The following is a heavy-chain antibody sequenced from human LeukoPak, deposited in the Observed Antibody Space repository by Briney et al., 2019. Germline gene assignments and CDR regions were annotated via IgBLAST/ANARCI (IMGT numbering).Heavy chain of an antibody. Sequence: SETLSLTCTVSGGSISSYYWSWIRQPPGKGLEWIGYIYYSGSTNYNPSLKSRVTMSVDTSKNQFSLKLSSVTAADTAVYYCARLSGGPWYWGQGTLVTVSS. CDR2: IYYSGST. J-gene: IGHJ4*02. CDR1: GGSISSYY. CDR3: ARLSGGPWY. D-gene: IGHD6-19*01. V-gene: IGHV4-59*08.